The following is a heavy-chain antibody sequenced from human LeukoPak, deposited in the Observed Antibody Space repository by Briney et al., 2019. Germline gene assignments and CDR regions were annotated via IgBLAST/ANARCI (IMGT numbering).Heavy chain of an antibody. J-gene: IGHJ4*02. CDR3: ARVEKEQQLVRRGQFDY. D-gene: IGHD6-13*01. CDR2: INPNSGGT. V-gene: IGHV1-2*02. Sequence: GASVKVSCKASGYTFTGYYIHWARQAPGQGLDWMGWINPNSGGTNYAQKFQGRVTMTRDTSISTAYMELSRLRSDDTAVYYCARVEKEQQLVRRGQFDYWGQGTLVTVSS. CDR1: GYTFTGYY.